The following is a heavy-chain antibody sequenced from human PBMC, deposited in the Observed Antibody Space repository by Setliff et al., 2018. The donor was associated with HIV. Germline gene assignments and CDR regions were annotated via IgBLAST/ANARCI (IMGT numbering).Heavy chain of an antibody. Sequence: ASVKVSCKSSGYTFSQYGISWVRQAPGQGLEWMGWISTYNGQRNYAQKVQGRVTFTTDTSTSTAYMELRSLRSDDTAVYYCARVPSGAAGLVRAGFYFWGQGTLVTVS. CDR3: ARVPSGAAGLVRAGFYF. CDR2: ISTYNGQR. CDR1: GYTFSQYG. J-gene: IGHJ4*01. V-gene: IGHV1-18*01. D-gene: IGHD6-25*01.